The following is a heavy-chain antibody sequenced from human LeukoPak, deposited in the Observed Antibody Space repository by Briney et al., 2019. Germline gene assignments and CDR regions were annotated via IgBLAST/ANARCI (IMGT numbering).Heavy chain of an antibody. Sequence: SETLSLTCTVSGGSISSFYWSWIRQPPGKGLEWIGYIFYSGSTNYNPSLKSRVTMSVATSKNQFSLKLSSVTAADTAVYYCARHTPVPLPPGFYFEMDVWGQGTTVTVSS. CDR1: GGSISSFY. CDR3: ARHTPVPLPPGFYFEMDV. CDR2: IFYSGST. D-gene: IGHD2-15*01. V-gene: IGHV4-59*08. J-gene: IGHJ6*02.